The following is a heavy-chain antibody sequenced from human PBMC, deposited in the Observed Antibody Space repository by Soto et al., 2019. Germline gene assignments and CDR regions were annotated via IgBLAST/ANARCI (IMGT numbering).Heavy chain of an antibody. D-gene: IGHD3-3*01. Sequence: EVQLVESGGVVVQPGGSLRLSCAASGFTFDDYTMHWVRQAPGKGLEWVSLISWDGGSTYYADSVKGRFTISRDNSKNSLYLQMNSLRTEDTALYYCAKDMGGERAKDIGFFEWFFDYWGQGTLVTVSS. CDR1: GFTFDDYT. J-gene: IGHJ4*02. CDR2: ISWDGGST. V-gene: IGHV3-43*01. CDR3: AKDMGGERAKDIGFFEWFFDY.